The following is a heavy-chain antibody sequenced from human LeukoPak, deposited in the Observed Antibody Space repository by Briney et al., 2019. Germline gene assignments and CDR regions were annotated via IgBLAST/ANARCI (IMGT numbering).Heavy chain of an antibody. D-gene: IGHD3-22*01. V-gene: IGHV3-9*01. CDR1: GFTFDDYA. CDR2: ISWNSGSI. Sequence: PGGSLRLSCAASGFTFDDYAMPWVRQAPGKGMEWVSGISWNSGSIGYADSVKGRFTISRDNAKNSLYLQMNSLRAEDTALYYCAKGRYYDSSGYYYSYFDYWGQGTLVTVSS. J-gene: IGHJ4*02. CDR3: AKGRYYDSSGYYYSYFDY.